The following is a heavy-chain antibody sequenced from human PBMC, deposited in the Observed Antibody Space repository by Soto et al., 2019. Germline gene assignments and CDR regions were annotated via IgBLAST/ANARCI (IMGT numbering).Heavy chain of an antibody. V-gene: IGHV1-46*01. CDR1: GYTFTSYY. CDR3: ARERSKWLRRYYYYYGMDV. CDR2: INPSGGST. D-gene: IGHD5-12*01. Sequence: VASVKVSCKASGYTFTSYYMHWVRQAPGQGLEWMGIINPSGGSTSYAQKFQGRVTMTRDTSTSTVYMELSSLRSEDTAVYYCARERSKWLRRYYYYYGMDVWGQGTTVTVSS. J-gene: IGHJ6*02.